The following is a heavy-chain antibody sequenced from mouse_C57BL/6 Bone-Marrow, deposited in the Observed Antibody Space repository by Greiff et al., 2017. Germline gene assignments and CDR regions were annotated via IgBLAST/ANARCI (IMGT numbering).Heavy chain of an antibody. CDR3: APGVTTPYYFDY. J-gene: IGHJ2*01. Sequence: EVKLQESGPELVKPGASVKISCKASGYSFTGYYMNWVKQSPEKSLEWIGEINPSTGGTTYNQKFKAKATLTVDKSSSPAYMQLKSLTSEDSAVYYCAPGVTTPYYFDYWGQGTTLTVSS. CDR1: GYSFTGYY. V-gene: IGHV1-42*01. CDR2: INPSTGGT. D-gene: IGHD2-2*01.